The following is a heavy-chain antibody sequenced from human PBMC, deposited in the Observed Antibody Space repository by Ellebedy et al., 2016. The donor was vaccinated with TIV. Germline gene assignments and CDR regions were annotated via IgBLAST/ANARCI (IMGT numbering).Heavy chain of an antibody. J-gene: IGHJ4*02. D-gene: IGHD1-1*01. Sequence: GGSLRLSCAASGFTFTSFWMIRVRQVPGKGLEWVSRINNDGTAAIYADSVRGRFTMSRDNAKNTLFLQMNNLRAEDAAVYYCARANDGSIDSWGQGTLVTVSS. CDR3: ARANDGSIDS. CDR1: GFTFTSFW. CDR2: INNDGTAA. V-gene: IGHV3-74*01.